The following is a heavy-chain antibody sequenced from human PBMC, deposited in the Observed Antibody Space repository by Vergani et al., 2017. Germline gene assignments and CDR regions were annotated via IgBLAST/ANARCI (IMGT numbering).Heavy chain of an antibody. D-gene: IGHD3-10*01. CDR2: IGHSGST. CDR3: ARNPIGSSYYEY. CDR1: GGPLSTTDW. Sequence: QVQLQESGPGLVKPLGTLSLTCSVSGGPLSTTDWWSWVRQSPERGLEWIGKIGHSGSTYFNASFASRVSMSVDWSVTQFSLYLRSVTAADTAVYYCARNPIGSSYYEYWGQGILVTVSS. V-gene: IGHV4-4*03. J-gene: IGHJ4*02.